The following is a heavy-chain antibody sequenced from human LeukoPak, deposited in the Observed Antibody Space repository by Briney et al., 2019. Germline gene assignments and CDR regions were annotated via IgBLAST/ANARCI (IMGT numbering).Heavy chain of an antibody. V-gene: IGHV1-46*01. D-gene: IGHD3-3*01. CDR1: GYTFTGYY. J-gene: IGHJ4*02. Sequence: GSVKVSCKASGYTFTGYYMHWVRQAPGQGLEWMGIINPSGGSTSYAQKFQGRVTMTRDTSTSTVYMELSSLRSEDTAVYYCARQGQSGYGLPYWGQGTLVAVSS. CDR3: ARQGQSGYGLPY. CDR2: INPSGGST.